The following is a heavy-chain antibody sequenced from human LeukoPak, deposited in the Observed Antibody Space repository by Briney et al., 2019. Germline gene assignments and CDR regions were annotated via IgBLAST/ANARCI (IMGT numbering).Heavy chain of an antibody. CDR2: IYYSGST. CDR1: GGSISTYY. J-gene: IGHJ5*02. V-gene: IGHV4-59*01. D-gene: IGHD2-2*01. Sequence: SETLSLTCTVSGGSISTYYWSWIRQPPGKGLEWIGYIYYSGSTNYNPSLKSRVTISVDASKNHFSLRLSSVTAADTAVYYCARTLGYCTSTSCYENNWFDPWGQGTLVTVSS. CDR3: ARTLGYCTSTSCYENNWFDP.